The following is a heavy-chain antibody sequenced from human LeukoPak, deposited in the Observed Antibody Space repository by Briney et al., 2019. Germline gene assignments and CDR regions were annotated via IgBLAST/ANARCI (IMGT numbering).Heavy chain of an antibody. D-gene: IGHD3-10*01. CDR1: GYTFTSYY. V-gene: IGHV1-46*01. Sequence: ASVKVSCKASGYTFTSYYMHWVRQAPGQGLEWMGIINPSGGSTSYAQKFQGRVTMTRDTSTSTVYMELSSLRSEDTAVYYCARGLGSGSYYKHAFDIWGQGTMVTVPS. J-gene: IGHJ3*02. CDR3: ARGLGSGSYYKHAFDI. CDR2: INPSGGST.